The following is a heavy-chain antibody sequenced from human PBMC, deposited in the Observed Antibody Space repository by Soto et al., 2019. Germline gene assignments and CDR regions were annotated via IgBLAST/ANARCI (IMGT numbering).Heavy chain of an antibody. V-gene: IGHV1-69*13. CDR2: IIPIFGTA. CDR3: ARDDPTVTTYYYYYGMDG. CDR1: GGTFSSYA. Sequence: ASVKVSCKASGGTFSSYAISWVRQAPGQGLEWMGGIIPIFGTANYAQKFQGRVTITADESTSTAYMELSSLRSEDTAVYYCARDDPTVTTYYYYYGMDGWGQGTTVTVAS. J-gene: IGHJ6*02. D-gene: IGHD4-17*01.